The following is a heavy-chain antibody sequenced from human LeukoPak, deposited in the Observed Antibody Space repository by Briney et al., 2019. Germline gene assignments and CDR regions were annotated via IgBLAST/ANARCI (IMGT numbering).Heavy chain of an antibody. CDR1: GYTFTGYY. V-gene: IGHV1-2*02. CDR3: ARVGTGGYSYGNFDY. CDR2: INPDSGGT. Sequence: ASVKVSCKASGYTFTGYYMHWVRQAPGQGLEWMGWINPDSGGTNYAQKFQGRVTMTRDTSTSTVYMELSSLRSEDTAVYYCARVGTGGYSYGNFDYWGQGTLVTVSS. D-gene: IGHD5-18*01. J-gene: IGHJ4*02.